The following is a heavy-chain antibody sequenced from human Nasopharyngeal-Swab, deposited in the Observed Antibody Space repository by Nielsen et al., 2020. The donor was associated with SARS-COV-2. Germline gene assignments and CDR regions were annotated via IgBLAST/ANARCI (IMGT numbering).Heavy chain of an antibody. V-gene: IGHV3-23*01. CDR2: ISGSGGST. CDR1: GFTFSSYA. D-gene: IGHD3-10*01. J-gene: IGHJ4*02. CDR3: AKAVTLWFGELLGGALNAPFDY. Sequence: SLKISCAASGFTFSSYAMSWVRQAPGKGLEWVSAISGSGGSTYYADSVKGRFTISRDNSKNTLYLQMNSLRAEDTAVYYCAKAVTLWFGELLGGALNAPFDYWGQGTLVTVSS.